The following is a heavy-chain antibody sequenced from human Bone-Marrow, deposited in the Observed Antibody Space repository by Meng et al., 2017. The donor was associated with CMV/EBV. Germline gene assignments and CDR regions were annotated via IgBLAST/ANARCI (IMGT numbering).Heavy chain of an antibody. D-gene: IGHD6-19*01. J-gene: IGHJ5*02. V-gene: IGHV6-1*01. CDR3: ARGTRISMAGTGFDP. CDR1: GDRVSSNSAA. CDR2: TYYKSKWYN. Sequence: QVQLQQSGLGLWKPSQTLSLTGSMSGDRVSSNSAAWNWIRQSPSRGLEWLGRTYYKSKWYNDYALSVKSRITINPDTSKNQFSLQLNSVTPEDTAVYYCARGTRISMAGTGFDPWGQGTLVTVSS.